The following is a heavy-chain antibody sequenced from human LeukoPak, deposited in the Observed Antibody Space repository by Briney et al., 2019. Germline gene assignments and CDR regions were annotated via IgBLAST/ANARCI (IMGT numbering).Heavy chain of an antibody. CDR1: GFTFSSYG. J-gene: IGHJ4*02. CDR3: ARADYYDSSGYFDY. CDR2: ISYDESNK. V-gene: IGHV3-30*03. D-gene: IGHD3-22*01. Sequence: GGSLRLSCAASGFTFSSYGMHWVRQAPGKGLEWVAVISYDESNKYYADSVRGRFTISRDNSKNTLYLQMNSLRAEDTAVYYCARADYYDSSGYFDYWGQGTLVTVSS.